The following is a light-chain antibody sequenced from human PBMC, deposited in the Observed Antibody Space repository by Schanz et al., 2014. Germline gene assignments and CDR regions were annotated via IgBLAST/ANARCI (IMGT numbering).Light chain of an antibody. CDR3: CSYAGSTNLR. Sequence: QSALTQPASVSGSPGQSITISCTGNSSDVGGYNYVSWYQQHPGKAPKLMIYDVINRPSGVSNRFSGSKSGNTASLTVSGLQAEDEADYYCCSYAGSTNLRFGGGTKLTVL. CDR1: SSDVGGYNY. CDR2: DVI. J-gene: IGLJ3*02. V-gene: IGLV2-14*01.